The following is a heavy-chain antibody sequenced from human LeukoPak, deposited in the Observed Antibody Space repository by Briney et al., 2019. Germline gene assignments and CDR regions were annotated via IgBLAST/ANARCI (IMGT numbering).Heavy chain of an antibody. CDR3: AKDYCRGGNCPLPFFDS. CDR1: GVRFSNYA. Sequence: GGSLRLSCAVSGVRFSNYAMTWVRQAPGEGLEWVSGIIDVGDTYYADSVKGRFTISRDSSKNTLYLQMNSLRAEDTATYYCAKDYCRGGNCPLPFFDSWGQGTLVTVSS. J-gene: IGHJ4*02. V-gene: IGHV3-23*01. D-gene: IGHD2-15*01. CDR2: IIDVGDT.